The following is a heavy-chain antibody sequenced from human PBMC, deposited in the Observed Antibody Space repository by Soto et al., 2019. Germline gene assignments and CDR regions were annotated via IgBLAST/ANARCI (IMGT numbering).Heavy chain of an antibody. CDR3: AKDLKLLWFGELFPYYFDY. V-gene: IGHV3-23*01. CDR1: GFTFSSYA. J-gene: IGHJ4*02. D-gene: IGHD3-10*01. Sequence: GGSLSLSCAASGFTFSSYAMSWVRQAPGKGLEWVSAISGSGGSTYYADSVKGRFTISRDNSKNTLYLQMNSLRAEDTAVYYCAKDLKLLWFGELFPYYFDYWGQGTLVTVSS. CDR2: ISGSGGST.